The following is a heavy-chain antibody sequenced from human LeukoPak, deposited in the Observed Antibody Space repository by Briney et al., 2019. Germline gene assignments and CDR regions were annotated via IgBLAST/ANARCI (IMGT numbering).Heavy chain of an antibody. V-gene: IGHV4-34*01. D-gene: IGHD3-10*01. J-gene: IGHJ5*02. Sequence: SETLSLTCAVYGGSFSGYYWSWIRQPPGKGLEWIGEINHSGSTNYNPSLKSRVTISVDTSKNQFSLELSSVNAADTAVYYCARRSITMVRGWFDPWGQGTLVTVSS. CDR2: INHSGST. CDR3: ARRSITMVRGWFDP. CDR1: GGSFSGYY.